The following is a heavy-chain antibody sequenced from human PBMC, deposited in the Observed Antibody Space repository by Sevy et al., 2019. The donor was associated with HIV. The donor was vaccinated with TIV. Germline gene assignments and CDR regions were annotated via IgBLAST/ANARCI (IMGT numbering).Heavy chain of an antibody. V-gene: IGHV1-69*13. CDR3: ARVISCGGDCYYLDD. J-gene: IGHJ4*02. Sequence: ASVKVSCKVSGGSFNNYIFTWVRQAPGQGLEWMGDIIPLFPTPNYPLKVQGRLTITADELTSTAYMELISLRYDDTAVYYCARVISCGGDCYYLDDWGQGTLVTVSS. CDR2: IIPLFPTP. D-gene: IGHD2-21*02. CDR1: GGSFNNYI.